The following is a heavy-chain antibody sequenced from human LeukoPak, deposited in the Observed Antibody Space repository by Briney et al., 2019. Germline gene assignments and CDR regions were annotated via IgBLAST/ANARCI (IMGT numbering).Heavy chain of an antibody. CDR2: IIPILGTA. D-gene: IGHD3-3*01. V-gene: IGHV1-69*04. Sequence: AASVKVSCQPSGDTFSSYAISWVRPAPGQGLAWMGRIIPILGTANYAQKFQGRVTITADKSTNTAYMELSSLRSEDTAVYYCASGSPDGDFGVGPTPFDYWGQGTLVTVSS. CDR3: ASGSPDGDFGVGPTPFDY. J-gene: IGHJ4*02. CDR1: GDTFSSYA.